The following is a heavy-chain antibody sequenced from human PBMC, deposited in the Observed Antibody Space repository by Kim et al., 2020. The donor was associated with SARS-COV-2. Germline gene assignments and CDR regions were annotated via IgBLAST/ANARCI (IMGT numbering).Heavy chain of an antibody. CDR3: AKDMVPGYSYGPLGWFDP. V-gene: IGHV3-9*01. CDR2: ISWNSGSI. D-gene: IGHD5-18*01. J-gene: IGHJ5*02. CDR1: GFTFGDYA. Sequence: GGSLRLSCAASGFTFGDYAMHWVRQAPGKGLEWVSGISWNSGSIGYADSVKGRFTISRDNAKNSLYLQMNSLRAEDTALYYCAKDMVPGYSYGPLGWFDPWGQGTLVTVSS.